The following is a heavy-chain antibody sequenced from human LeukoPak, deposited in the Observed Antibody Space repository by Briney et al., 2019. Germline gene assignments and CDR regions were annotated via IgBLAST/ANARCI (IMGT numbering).Heavy chain of an antibody. V-gene: IGHV3-53*01. Sequence: GALRLSCAASGFTVSSNYMSWVRQAPGKGLEWVSVIYSGGSTYYADSVKGRFTISRDNSKNTLYLQMNSLRAEDTAVYYCAKDPIHYDFWSGSWFDPWGQGTLVTVSS. CDR3: AKDPIHYDFWSGSWFDP. CDR2: IYSGGST. CDR1: GFTVSSNY. D-gene: IGHD3-3*01. J-gene: IGHJ5*02.